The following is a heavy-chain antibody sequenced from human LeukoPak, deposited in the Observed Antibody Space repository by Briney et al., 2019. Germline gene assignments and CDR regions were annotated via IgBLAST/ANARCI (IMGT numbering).Heavy chain of an antibody. CDR2: IIPIFGTA. CDR1: GYTFTSYY. V-gene: IGHV1-69*05. J-gene: IGHJ4*02. CDR3: ARGQDFWSGQAHY. Sequence: SVKVSCKASGYTFTSYYMHWVRQAPGQGLEWMGGIIPIFGTANYAQKFQGRVTITTDESTSTAYMELSSLRSEDTAVYYCARGQDFWSGQAHYWGQGTLVTVSS. D-gene: IGHD3-3*01.